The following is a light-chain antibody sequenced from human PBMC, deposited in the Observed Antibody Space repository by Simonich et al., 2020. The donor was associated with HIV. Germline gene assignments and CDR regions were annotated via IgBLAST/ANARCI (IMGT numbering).Light chain of an antibody. CDR2: ADS. V-gene: IGLV1-40*01. CDR1: STNIGAGYD. J-gene: IGLJ3*02. Sequence: QSVLTQPPSVSGAPGQRVTISCTWSSTNIGAGYDVHWYQQLPGTAPKLLLYADSNRPSGVPYRFSASKSGTSASLAISGLQAEDEADYYCQSYETSLSVWVFGGGTKLTVL. CDR3: QSYETSLSVWV.